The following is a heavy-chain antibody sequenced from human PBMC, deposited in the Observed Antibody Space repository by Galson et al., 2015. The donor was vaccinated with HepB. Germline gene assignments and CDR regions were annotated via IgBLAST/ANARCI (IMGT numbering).Heavy chain of an antibody. J-gene: IGHJ5*02. D-gene: IGHD2-2*03. V-gene: IGHV3-9*01. Sequence: SLRLSCAASGLTFDDYAMHWVRQAPGKGLEWVSGISWNSGSIGYADSVKGRFTISRDNAKNSLYLQMNSLRAEDTALYCCAKLDTWGQGTLVTVSS. CDR3: AKLDT. CDR1: GLTFDDYA. CDR2: ISWNSGSI.